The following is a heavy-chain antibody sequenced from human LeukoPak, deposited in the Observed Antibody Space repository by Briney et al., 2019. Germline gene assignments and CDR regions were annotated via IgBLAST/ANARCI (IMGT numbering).Heavy chain of an antibody. V-gene: IGHV4-31*03. CDR3: AREGRGYAFDI. D-gene: IGHD3-10*01. Sequence: SEILSLTCTVSGGSISSGGYYWSWIRQHPGKGLEWIGYIYYSGSTYYNPSLKSRVTISVDTSKNQFSLKLSSVTAADTAVYYCAREGRGYAFDIWGQGTMVTVSS. J-gene: IGHJ3*02. CDR1: GGSISSGGYY. CDR2: IYYSGST.